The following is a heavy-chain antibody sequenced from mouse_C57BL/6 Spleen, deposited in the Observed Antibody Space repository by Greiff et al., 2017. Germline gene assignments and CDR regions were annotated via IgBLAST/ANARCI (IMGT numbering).Heavy chain of an antibody. Sequence: EVQLQESGPGLVKPSQSLSLTCSVTGYSITSGYYWNWIRQFPGNKLEWMGYISYDGSNNYNPSLKNRISITRDTSKNQFFLKLNSATTEDTATYYCARTYYDDEFAYWGQGTLVTVSA. CDR1: GYSITSGYY. CDR3: ARTYYDDEFAY. J-gene: IGHJ3*01. CDR2: ISYDGSN. D-gene: IGHD2-4*01. V-gene: IGHV3-6*01.